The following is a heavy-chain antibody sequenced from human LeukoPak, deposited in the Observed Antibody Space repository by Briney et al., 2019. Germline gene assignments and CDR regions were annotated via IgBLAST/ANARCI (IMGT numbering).Heavy chain of an antibody. CDR3: ASEYMTTVTTVP. D-gene: IGHD4-17*01. J-gene: IGHJ5*02. CDR1: GHTFTSYD. CDR2: MNPNSGNT. Sequence: ASVKVSCKASGHTFTSYDINWVLQATGQGLEWMGWMNPNSGNTGYAQKFQGRVTMTRNTSISTAYMELSSLRSEDTAVYYCASEYMTTVTTVPWGQGTLVTVSS. V-gene: IGHV1-8*01.